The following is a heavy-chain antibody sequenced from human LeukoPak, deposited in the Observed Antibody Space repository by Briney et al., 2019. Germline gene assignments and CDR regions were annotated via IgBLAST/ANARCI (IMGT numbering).Heavy chain of an antibody. Sequence: SVKVSCKASGGTFSSYAISWVRQAPGQGLEWMGGIIPIFGTANYAQKFQGRVTITTDESTSTAYMELSSLRSEDTAVYYCARGLNDYGGNSHYYYMDVWGKRTTVTVSS. CDR2: IIPIFGTA. J-gene: IGHJ6*03. V-gene: IGHV1-69*05. CDR1: GGTFSSYA. D-gene: IGHD4-23*01. CDR3: ARGLNDYGGNSHYYYMDV.